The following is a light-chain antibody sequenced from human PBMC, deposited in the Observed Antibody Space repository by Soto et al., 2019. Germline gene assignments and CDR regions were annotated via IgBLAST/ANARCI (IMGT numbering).Light chain of an antibody. Sequence: QSVLTQPPSASGTPGQRVTISCSGSNSNIGSYSVNWYRHLPGTAPKLLVFSDDQRPSGVPDRFSGSKSGPSASLAISGLQSADEADYYCAAWDDSLNGPVFGGGTKVTVL. CDR3: AAWDDSLNGPV. J-gene: IGLJ2*01. V-gene: IGLV1-44*01. CDR2: SDD. CDR1: NSNIGSYS.